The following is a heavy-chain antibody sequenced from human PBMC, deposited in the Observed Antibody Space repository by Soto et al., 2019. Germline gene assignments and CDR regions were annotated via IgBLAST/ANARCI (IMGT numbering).Heavy chain of an antibody. D-gene: IGHD6-13*01. J-gene: IGHJ6*02. V-gene: IGHV4-34*01. CDR2: IHHSGST. CDR3: ARGKRGSSWYRGEEKYYYYGMDV. Sequence: SETLSLTCTAYGESFNGYYWSWIRQPPGKGLEWIGEIHHSGSTNYNPSLKSRVTFSIDTSKRQFSLKVRSVTAADTAVYYCARGKRGSSWYRGEEKYYYYGMDVCGQGTPVTVSS. CDR1: GESFNGYY.